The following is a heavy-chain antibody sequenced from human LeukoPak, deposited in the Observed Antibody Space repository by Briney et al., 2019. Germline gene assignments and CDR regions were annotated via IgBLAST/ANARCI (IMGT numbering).Heavy chain of an antibody. Sequence: PGGSLRLSCAASGFTFSSDAMSWVRQAPGKGLEWGSALSGSGANTYYADSVKGRFTISRDNSKNTLYLQVNSLRAEDTAVYYCAKGVGCSGGTCYSGHGMDVWGQGTTVTVSS. J-gene: IGHJ6*02. D-gene: IGHD2-15*01. CDR3: AKGVGCSGGTCYSGHGMDV. CDR2: LSGSGANT. CDR1: GFTFSSDA. V-gene: IGHV3-23*01.